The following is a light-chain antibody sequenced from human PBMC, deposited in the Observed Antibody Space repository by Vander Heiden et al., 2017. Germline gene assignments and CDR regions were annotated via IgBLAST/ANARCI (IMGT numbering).Light chain of an antibody. V-gene: IGLV2-23*02. J-gene: IGLJ2*01. CDR3: CSYAGSSTWV. Sequence: QPALTQPASVSGSPGQSITISCPGTSSDVGRYNLVAWYQQDPGKATKLMIYEVSKRPSGVSNRFSGAKSGNTASLTISGLQAEDEADYYCCSYAGSSTWVFGGGTKLTVL. CDR2: EVS. CDR1: SSDVGRYNL.